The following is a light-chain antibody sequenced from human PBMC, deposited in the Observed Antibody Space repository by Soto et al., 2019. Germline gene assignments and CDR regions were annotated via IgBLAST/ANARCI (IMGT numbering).Light chain of an antibody. Sequence: ETVLTQSPGTLYFSPGERATVSCRASQSVDNSHVAWYQQRRGLPPRLLIYGASNRATGIPDRFSGSGSGADFTLTISRLEPEDFAVYFCQQYGNSPPGTFGQGTRLEI. CDR2: GAS. J-gene: IGKJ5*01. CDR3: QQYGNSPPGT. V-gene: IGKV3-20*01. CDR1: QSVDNSH.